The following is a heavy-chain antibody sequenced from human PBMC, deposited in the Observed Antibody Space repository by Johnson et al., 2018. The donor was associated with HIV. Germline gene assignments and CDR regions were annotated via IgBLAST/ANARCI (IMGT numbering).Heavy chain of an antibody. J-gene: IGHJ3*02. Sequence: VQLVESGGGLVKPGGSLRLSCAASGFTFSNAWMSWVRQTTGRGLEWVSEIDTDGDTYYPGSVKGRFSTSRDNDRNSVHLQMNNLRADDTAVYLCARIRVAVITEVGAFDMWGQGTMVTVSS. CDR2: IDTDGDT. CDR1: GFTFSNAW. D-gene: IGHD3-22*01. CDR3: ARIRVAVITEVGAFDM. V-gene: IGHV3-13*01.